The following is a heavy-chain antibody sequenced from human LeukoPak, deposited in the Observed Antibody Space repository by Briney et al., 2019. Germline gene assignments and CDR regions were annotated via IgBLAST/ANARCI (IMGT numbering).Heavy chain of an antibody. CDR3: AKSHSSGWYDY. D-gene: IGHD6-19*01. CDR1: GFTFSSYA. V-gene: IGHV3-23*01. Sequence: GGSLRLSCAASGFTFSSYAMSWVPQAPGKGLEWVSLISGSRSSTYYADSVKGRFTISRDNSKNTLYLQMNSLRTEDTALYYCAKSHSSGWYDYWGQGTLVTVSS. CDR2: ISGSRSST. J-gene: IGHJ4*02.